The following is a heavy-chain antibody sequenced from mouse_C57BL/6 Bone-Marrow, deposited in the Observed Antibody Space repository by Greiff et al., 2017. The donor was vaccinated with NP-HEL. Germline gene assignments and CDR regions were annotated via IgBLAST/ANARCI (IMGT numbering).Heavy chain of an antibody. V-gene: IGHV5-6*02. CDR1: GFTFSSYG. CDR3: ARYYYGSYWYFDV. J-gene: IGHJ1*03. CDR2: ISSGGSYT. Sequence: DVMLVESGGDLVKPGGSLKLSCAASGFTFSSYGMSWVRQTPDKRLEWVATISSGGSYTYYPDSVKGRFTISRDNAKNTLYLQMSSLKSEDTAMYYCARYYYGSYWYFDVWGTGTTVTVSS. D-gene: IGHD1-1*01.